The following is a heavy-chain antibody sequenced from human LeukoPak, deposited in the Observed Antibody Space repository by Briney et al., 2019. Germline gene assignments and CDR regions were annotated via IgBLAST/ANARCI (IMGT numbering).Heavy chain of an antibody. J-gene: IGHJ4*02. CDR3: ARMPDGYYFDY. V-gene: IGHV3-23*01. CDR2: ISGGGST. D-gene: IGHD2-2*03. Sequence: PGGSLRLSCAASGFTFSSYAMSWVRQAPGKGLEWVSAISGGGSTFYADSVKGRFTISRDNSKNTLYLQMNSLRAEDTAVYYCARMPDGYYFDYWGQGTLVTASS. CDR1: GFTFSSYA.